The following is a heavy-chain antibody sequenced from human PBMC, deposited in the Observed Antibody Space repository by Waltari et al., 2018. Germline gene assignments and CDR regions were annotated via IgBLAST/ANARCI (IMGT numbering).Heavy chain of an antibody. CDR3: AKDAFGNTYLDH. CDR1: GFSLSPFG. CDR2: ASFDGSTT. Sequence: QVQLVESGGGVVQPGMSLRLSCASSGFSLSPFGMHWGRQAPGKGLEWVARASFDGSTTYDADSVRGRFTISRDNSKNTLYLDINTLRVDDTAIYYCAKDAFGNTYLDHWGQGTLVTVSS. J-gene: IGHJ5*02. V-gene: IGHV3-30*18. D-gene: IGHD3-10*01.